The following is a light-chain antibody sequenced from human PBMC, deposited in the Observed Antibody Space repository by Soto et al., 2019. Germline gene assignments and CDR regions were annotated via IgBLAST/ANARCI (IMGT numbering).Light chain of an antibody. CDR3: QTWGTGV. Sequence: QLVLTQSPSASASLGASVKLTCTLSSGHSYYAIAWHQQQPDKGPRYLMKVNSDGSHNKGDGIPDRFSGSSSGAERYLTISSLQSEDEADYYCQTWGTGVFGGGTKLTVL. CDR1: SGHSYYA. J-gene: IGLJ2*01. CDR2: VNSDGSH. V-gene: IGLV4-69*01.